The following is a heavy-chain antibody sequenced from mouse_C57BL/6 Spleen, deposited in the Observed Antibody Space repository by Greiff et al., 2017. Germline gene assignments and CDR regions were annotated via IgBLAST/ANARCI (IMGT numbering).Heavy chain of an antibody. J-gene: IGHJ3*01. Sequence: VQLQESGAELVKPGASVKISCKASGYAFSSYWMNWVKQRPGKGLEWIGQIYPGDGDTNYNGKFKGKATLTADKSSSTAYIQLSSLTSEDSAVYYCARDGSSSWFACWGHGTLVTVSA. CDR1: GYAFSSYW. CDR3: ARDGSSSWFAC. CDR2: IYPGDGDT. D-gene: IGHD1-1*01. V-gene: IGHV1-80*01.